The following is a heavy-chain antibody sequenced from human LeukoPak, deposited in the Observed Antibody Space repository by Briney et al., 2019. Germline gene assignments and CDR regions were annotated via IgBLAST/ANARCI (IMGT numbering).Heavy chain of an antibody. CDR3: ARVTQDAFDI. Sequence: GGSLRLSCAVSGFSISNYGMSWVRQAPGKGLEWVSYISSSGSTIYYADSVKGRFTISRDNAKNSLYLQMNSLRAEDTAVYYCARVTQDAFDIWGQGTMVTVSS. CDR2: ISSSGSTI. V-gene: IGHV3-11*01. J-gene: IGHJ3*02. CDR1: GFSISNYG.